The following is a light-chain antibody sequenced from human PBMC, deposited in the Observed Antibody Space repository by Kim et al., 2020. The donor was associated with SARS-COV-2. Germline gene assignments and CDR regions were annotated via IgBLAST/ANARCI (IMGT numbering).Light chain of an antibody. Sequence: TSVGDRVTITCRASQSISSWLAWYQQKPGKAPKLLIYDASSLESGVPSRFSGSGSGTEFTLTISSLQPDDFATYYCQQYNSYLRTFGQGTKVEIK. CDR3: QQYNSYLRT. CDR1: QSISSW. V-gene: IGKV1-5*01. J-gene: IGKJ1*01. CDR2: DAS.